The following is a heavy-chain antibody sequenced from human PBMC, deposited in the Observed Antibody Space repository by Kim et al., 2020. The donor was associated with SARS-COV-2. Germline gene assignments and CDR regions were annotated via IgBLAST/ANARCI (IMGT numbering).Heavy chain of an antibody. D-gene: IGHD4-4*01. CDR2: I. Sequence: IYYADSVRGRFTISRENDTNSLFLQMNSLRAEDTAVYYCARGPNYSPFDYWGQGTLVTVSS. V-gene: IGHV3-48*03. J-gene: IGHJ4*02. CDR3: ARGPNYSPFDY.